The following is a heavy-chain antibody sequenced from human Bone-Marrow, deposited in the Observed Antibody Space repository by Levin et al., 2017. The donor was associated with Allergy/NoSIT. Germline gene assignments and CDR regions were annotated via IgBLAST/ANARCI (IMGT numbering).Heavy chain of an antibody. V-gene: IGHV3-9*01. J-gene: IGHJ4*02. CDR3: TAYCSGGSCSNMDY. CDR2: ITWNSGDK. Sequence: GGSLRLSCGASGFRFDEYAMHWVRQVPGKGLEWVSGITWNSGDKGYADSVKGRFSISRDNANNSLYLQMDSLRTEDTAIYYCTAYCSGGSCSNMDYWGQGTLVTVSS. D-gene: IGHD2-15*01. CDR1: GFRFDEYA.